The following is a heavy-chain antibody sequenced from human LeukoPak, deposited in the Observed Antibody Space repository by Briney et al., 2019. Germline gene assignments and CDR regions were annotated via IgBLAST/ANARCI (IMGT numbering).Heavy chain of an antibody. CDR2: ITPRGSST. CDR3: TNHALDY. D-gene: IGHD2-2*01. Sequence: PGGSLRLSCVASGFTFSTYEMHWVRQAPGKGLEWLSYITPRGSSTYYADSVKGRFTISRDNAKSSLYLQMNSLRVEDTAVYYCTNHALDYWGQGTLVTVSS. J-gene: IGHJ4*02. V-gene: IGHV3-48*03. CDR1: GFTFSTYE.